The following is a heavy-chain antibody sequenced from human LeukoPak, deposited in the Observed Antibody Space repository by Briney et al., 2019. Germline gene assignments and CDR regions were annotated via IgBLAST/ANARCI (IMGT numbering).Heavy chain of an antibody. Sequence: GGSLRLSCAASTFTVSTNYMSWVRQAPGKGLEWVSIIYISGNTYYADSVKGRVTISRDNSKNTLYLHMNTLRAEDTAVYYCAKDPSTLTLTDDYWGQGTLVTVSS. V-gene: IGHV3-66*01. CDR3: AKDPSTLTLTDDY. J-gene: IGHJ4*02. D-gene: IGHD1-14*01. CDR2: IYISGNT. CDR1: TFTVSTNY.